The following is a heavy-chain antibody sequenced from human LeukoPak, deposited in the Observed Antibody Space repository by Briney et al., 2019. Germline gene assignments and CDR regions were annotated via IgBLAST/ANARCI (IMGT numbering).Heavy chain of an antibody. CDR1: GFTFSSYS. CDR3: ARVSSSRTDY. J-gene: IGHJ4*02. D-gene: IGHD6-13*01. CDR2: ISSSSTI. V-gene: IGHV3-48*01. Sequence: GGSLRLSCAASGFTFSSYSMNWVRRAPGKGLEWVSYISSSSTIYYADSVKGRFTISRDNAKNSLYLQMNSLRAEDTAVYYCARVSSSRTDYWGQGTLVTVSS.